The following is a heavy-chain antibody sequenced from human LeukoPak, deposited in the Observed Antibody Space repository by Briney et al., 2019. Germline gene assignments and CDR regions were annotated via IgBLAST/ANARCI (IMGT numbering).Heavy chain of an antibody. D-gene: IGHD4-17*01. J-gene: IGHJ5*02. Sequence: ASVKVSCKASGYTFTSYAMNWVRQAPGQGLEWMGWINTNTGNPTYAQGFTGRFVFSLDTSVSTAYLQISSLKAEDTAVYYCARVGARLDYGDYGWFDPWGQGTLVTVSS. CDR2: INTNTGNP. CDR1: GYTFTSYA. V-gene: IGHV7-4-1*02. CDR3: ARVGARLDYGDYGWFDP.